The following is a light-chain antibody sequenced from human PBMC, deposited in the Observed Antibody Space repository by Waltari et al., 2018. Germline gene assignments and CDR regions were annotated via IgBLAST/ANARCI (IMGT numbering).Light chain of an antibody. Sequence: IQLTQSPSSLSASVGDRVTITCRASQGISSYLAWYQQKPGTAPKLLIYAASTLQSGVPSRFSCSGSGTDFTLTISSLQPEDFATYYCQQLNSYPLTFGGGTKVEI. J-gene: IGKJ4*01. CDR2: AAS. V-gene: IGKV1-9*01. CDR1: QGISSY. CDR3: QQLNSYPLT.